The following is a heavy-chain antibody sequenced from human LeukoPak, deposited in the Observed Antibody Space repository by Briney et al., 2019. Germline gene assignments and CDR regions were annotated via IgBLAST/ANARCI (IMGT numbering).Heavy chain of an antibody. V-gene: IGHV1-2*02. Sequence: ASVKVSCKASGYTFTGYYMHWVRQAPGQGLEWMGWINPNSGGTNYAQKFQGRVTMTRDTSISTAYMELSRLRSDDTAVYYCARVPPYSSSWIDYWGQGTLVTVSS. D-gene: IGHD6-13*01. CDR3: ARVPPYSSSWIDY. CDR2: INPNSGGT. CDR1: GYTFTGYY. J-gene: IGHJ4*02.